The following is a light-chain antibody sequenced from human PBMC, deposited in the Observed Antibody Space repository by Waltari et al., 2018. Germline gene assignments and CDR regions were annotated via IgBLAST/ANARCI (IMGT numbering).Light chain of an antibody. Sequence: QSALTQPASVSGSPGQSITISCTGTSSDIGTYNYVSWYQQQPGIAPKLMLYAVSNRPSGVSNRFSASKSGNTASLTISGLQAEDEADYYCSSYTSTDTWVFGGGTKLTVL. CDR2: AVS. CDR3: SSYTSTDTWV. CDR1: SSDIGTYNY. J-gene: IGLJ3*02. V-gene: IGLV2-14*03.